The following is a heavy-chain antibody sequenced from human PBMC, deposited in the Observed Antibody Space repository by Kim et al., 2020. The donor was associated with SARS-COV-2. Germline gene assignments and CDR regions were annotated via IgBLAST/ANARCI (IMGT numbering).Heavy chain of an antibody. Sequence: SEALSLTCAVYGGSFSGYYWSWIRQPPGKGLEWIGEINHSGSTNYNPSLKSRVTISVDTSKNQFSLKLSSVTAADTAVYYCARVGALHSFDYWGQGTLVTVSS. V-gene: IGHV4-34*01. D-gene: IGHD1-26*01. CDR2: INHSGST. J-gene: IGHJ4*02. CDR1: GGSFSGYY. CDR3: ARVGALHSFDY.